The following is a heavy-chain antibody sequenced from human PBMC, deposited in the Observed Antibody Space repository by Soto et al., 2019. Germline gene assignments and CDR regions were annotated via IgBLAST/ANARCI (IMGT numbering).Heavy chain of an antibody. Sequence: SVKVSFKACGGTCSSYAISWLLQAPGQGLEGMGGIIPILGTANYAQKFQGRVTITADESTSTAYMELSSLRSEDTAVYYCARANYDISTGSPPVGYYYYGMDVWGQGTTVTVSS. CDR3: ARANYDISTGSPPVGYYYYGMDV. V-gene: IGHV1-69*13. J-gene: IGHJ6*02. CDR2: IIPILGTA. CDR1: GGTCSSYA. D-gene: IGHD3-9*01.